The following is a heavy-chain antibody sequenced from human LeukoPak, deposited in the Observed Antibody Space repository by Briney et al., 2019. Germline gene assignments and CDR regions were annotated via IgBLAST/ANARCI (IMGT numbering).Heavy chain of an antibody. D-gene: IGHD2/OR15-2a*01. CDR1: GFTFSSYA. CDR3: ARVLGPFPRYYFDY. Sequence: GGSLRLSCAASGFTFSSYAMHWVRQAPGKGLEWVAVISYDGSNKYYADSVKGRFTISRDNSKNTLYLQMNSLRAEDTVVYYCARVLGPFPRYYFDYWGQGTLVTVSS. V-gene: IGHV3-30-3*01. J-gene: IGHJ4*02. CDR2: ISYDGSNK.